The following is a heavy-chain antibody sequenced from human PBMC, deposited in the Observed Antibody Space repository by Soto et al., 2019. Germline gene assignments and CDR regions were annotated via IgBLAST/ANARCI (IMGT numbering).Heavy chain of an antibody. Sequence: EVQLLESGGGLVQPGGSLRISCAASGFTFSIYSMTWVRQAPGKGLKWVSTISGSGGSTYYTDSVKGRFTISRDNSKNTLFLQLNSLRAEDTAVYYCAKDWTSIWGQGTMVTVSS. CDR2: ISGSGGST. D-gene: IGHD3-3*01. J-gene: IGHJ3*02. CDR3: AKDWTSI. V-gene: IGHV3-23*01. CDR1: GFTFSIYS.